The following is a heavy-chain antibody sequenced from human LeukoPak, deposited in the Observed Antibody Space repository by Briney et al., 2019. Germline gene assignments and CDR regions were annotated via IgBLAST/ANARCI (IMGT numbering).Heavy chain of an antibody. Sequence: GASVKVSCKASGYTFTSYHMHWVRQAPGQGLEWMGIISPSAGSTNYAQKFQGRVTMTRDTSTSTVYMELSSLRYEDTAVYYCARQDCTITSCYPDTWGQGTLVTVSS. CDR3: ARQDCTITSCYPDT. V-gene: IGHV1-46*01. CDR2: ISPSAGST. J-gene: IGHJ5*02. D-gene: IGHD2-2*01. CDR1: GYTFTSYH.